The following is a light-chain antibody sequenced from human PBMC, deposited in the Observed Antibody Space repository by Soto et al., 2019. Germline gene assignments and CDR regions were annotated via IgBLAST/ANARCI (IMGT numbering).Light chain of an antibody. Sequence: DIQMTQSPSSLSASVLYRVTITCRASQSISSYLNWYQQKPGKAPKLLIYAASSLQSGVPSRFSGSGSGTDFTLTISSLQPEDFATYYFKQSYSXHRTFGKGTKV. CDR2: AAS. J-gene: IGKJ1*01. CDR3: KQSYSXHRT. V-gene: IGKV1-39*01. CDR1: QSISSY.